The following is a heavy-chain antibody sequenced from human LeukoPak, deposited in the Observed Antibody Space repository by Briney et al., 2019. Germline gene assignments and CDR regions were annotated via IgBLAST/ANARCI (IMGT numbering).Heavy chain of an antibody. D-gene: IGHD6-19*01. CDR2: ISAYTGHT. CDR3: ARSFSSGWYFDY. V-gene: IGHV1-18*04. J-gene: IGHJ4*02. CDR1: SNTFTSYG. Sequence: ASVKVSCKASSNTFTSYGISWVRQAPGQGLEWMGWISAYTGHTDYPQKLQGRVTMTTDTSTSTTYMDLRSLRSEDTAVYYCARSFSSGWYFDYWGQGTLVPVSS.